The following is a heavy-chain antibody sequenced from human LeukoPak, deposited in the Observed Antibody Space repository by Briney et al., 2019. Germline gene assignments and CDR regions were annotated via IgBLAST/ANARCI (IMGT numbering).Heavy chain of an antibody. Sequence: KPSETLSLTCTVSTDSISSYYWSWIRQPPGKGLEWIGCIYYRGTTNYNPSLKSRVTISVDTSKNQFSLKLNSVTAADTAVYYCARDVTCRGGSCYSRWFDPRGQGTLVTVSS. J-gene: IGHJ5*02. CDR2: IYYRGTT. CDR3: ARDVTCRGGSCYSRWFDP. CDR1: TDSISSYY. V-gene: IGHV4-59*01. D-gene: IGHD2-15*01.